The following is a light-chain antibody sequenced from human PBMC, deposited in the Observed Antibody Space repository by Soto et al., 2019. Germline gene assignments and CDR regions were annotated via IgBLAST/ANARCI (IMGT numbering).Light chain of an antibody. Sequence: QSVLTQPPSASGTPGQRVTISCSGSSSNIGSNSVYWYQQLPGTAPKLLIHSSNQRPSGVPDRFSGSKSGTSASLAISGLRSEDEADYYCAAWDDSLSVYVFGTGTKVTVL. J-gene: IGLJ1*01. CDR1: SSNIGSNS. CDR3: AAWDDSLSVYV. V-gene: IGLV1-47*02. CDR2: SSN.